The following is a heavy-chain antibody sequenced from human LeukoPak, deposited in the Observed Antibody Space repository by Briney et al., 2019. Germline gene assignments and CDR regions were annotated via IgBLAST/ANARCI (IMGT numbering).Heavy chain of an antibody. V-gene: IGHV4-39*01. Sequence: TSETLSLTCTVSGGSISSSSYYWGWIRQPPGKGLEWIGSIYYSGSTYYNPSLKSRVTISVDTSKNQFSLKLSSVTAADTAVYFCARHGASSSWETHDYWGQGTLVTVSS. J-gene: IGHJ4*02. CDR3: ARHGASSSWETHDY. CDR2: IYYSGST. CDR1: GGSISSSSYY. D-gene: IGHD6-13*01.